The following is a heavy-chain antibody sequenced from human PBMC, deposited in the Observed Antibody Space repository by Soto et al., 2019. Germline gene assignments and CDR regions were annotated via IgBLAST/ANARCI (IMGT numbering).Heavy chain of an antibody. J-gene: IGHJ6*03. Sequence: GGSLRLSCAASGFTFSSYGMHWVRQAPGKGLEWVAVIWYDGSNKYYADSVKGRFTISRDNSKNTLYLQMNSLRAEDTAVYYCARDHCSSTSCYGVNYYYMDVWGKGTTVTVSS. CDR3: ARDHCSSTSCYGVNYYYMDV. CDR1: GFTFSSYG. V-gene: IGHV3-33*01. D-gene: IGHD2-2*01. CDR2: IWYDGSNK.